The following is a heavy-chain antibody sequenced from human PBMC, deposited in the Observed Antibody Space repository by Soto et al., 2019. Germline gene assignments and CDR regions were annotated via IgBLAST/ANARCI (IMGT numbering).Heavy chain of an antibody. J-gene: IGHJ4*02. CDR3: ARDTPQIAVDGLFDY. V-gene: IGHV1-69*08. D-gene: IGHD6-19*01. Sequence: QVQLVQSGAEVKKPGSSVKVSCKASGGTFSSYTISWVRQAPGQGLEWMGRIIPILGIANYAQKFQGRVRITADKYTITAYMELSSLRSDDTAVYYCARDTPQIAVDGLFDYWGQGTLVTVSS. CDR1: GGTFSSYT. CDR2: IIPILGIA.